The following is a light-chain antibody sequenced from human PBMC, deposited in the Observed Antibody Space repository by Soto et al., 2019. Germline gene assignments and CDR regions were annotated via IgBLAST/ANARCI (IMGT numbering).Light chain of an antibody. CDR2: GAS. V-gene: IGKV3-15*01. CDR1: QSVSSN. CDR3: QQYNNWPPGT. Sequence: EIVMTQSPATLSVSPGERATLSCRASQSVSSNLAWYQQKPGQAPRLLIYGASTRATGIPARFSGSGSGTDLTLTISSLQSEDFAVYYCQQYNNWPPGTFGQGTKVEIK. J-gene: IGKJ1*01.